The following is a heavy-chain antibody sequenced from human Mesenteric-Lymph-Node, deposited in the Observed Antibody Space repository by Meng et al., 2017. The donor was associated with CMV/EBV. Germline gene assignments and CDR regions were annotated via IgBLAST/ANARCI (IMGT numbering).Heavy chain of an antibody. CDR1: GGSVSSGSYY. D-gene: IGHD3-3*01. Sequence: SETLSLTCTVSGGSVSSGSYYWSWIRQPPGKGLEWIGYIYYSGSTNYNPSLKSRVTISVDTSKNQFSLKLSSVTAADTAVYYCARSSITIFGVVIPFDPWGQGTLVTVSS. CDR2: IYYSGST. J-gene: IGHJ5*02. CDR3: ARSSITIFGVVIPFDP. V-gene: IGHV4-61*01.